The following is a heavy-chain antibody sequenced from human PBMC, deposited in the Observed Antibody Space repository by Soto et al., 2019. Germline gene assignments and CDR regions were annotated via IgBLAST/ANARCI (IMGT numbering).Heavy chain of an antibody. CDR2: ISAYNGNT. J-gene: IGHJ4*02. Sequence: VASVKVSCKASGYTFTSYGISWVRQAPGQGLEWMGWISAYNGNTNYAQKLQGRVTMTTDTSTSTAYMELRSLRSDDTAVYYCAREWVGYCSSTSCPTPFDYWGQGTLVTVSS. CDR3: AREWVGYCSSTSCPTPFDY. D-gene: IGHD2-2*01. CDR1: GYTFTSYG. V-gene: IGHV1-18*01.